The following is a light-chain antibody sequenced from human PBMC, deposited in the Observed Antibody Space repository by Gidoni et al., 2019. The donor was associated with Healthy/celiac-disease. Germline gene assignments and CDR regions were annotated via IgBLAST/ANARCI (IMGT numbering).Light chain of an antibody. CDR3: QQRSNGLT. Sequence: EIVFTQSPATLSLSPGERATLSCRASQSVSSYLAWYQQKPGQAPRLLIYDASNRATGIPARFSGSGSGTDFTLTISSLEPEDFAVYYCQQRSNGLTFGGXTKVEIK. J-gene: IGKJ4*01. CDR1: QSVSSY. CDR2: DAS. V-gene: IGKV3-11*01.